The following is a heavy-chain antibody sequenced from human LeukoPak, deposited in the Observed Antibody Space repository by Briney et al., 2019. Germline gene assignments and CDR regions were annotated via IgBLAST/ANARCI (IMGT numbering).Heavy chain of an antibody. Sequence: PGGSLRLSCAASGFTFSSYSMNWVRQAPGQGLEWVSSISSSSSYIYYADSVKGRFTISRDNAKNSLYLQMNSLRAEDTAVYYCARVDSGYDYIYYWGQGTLVTVSS. D-gene: IGHD5-12*01. J-gene: IGHJ4*02. CDR2: ISSSSSYI. V-gene: IGHV3-21*01. CDR3: ARVDSGYDYIYY. CDR1: GFTFSSYS.